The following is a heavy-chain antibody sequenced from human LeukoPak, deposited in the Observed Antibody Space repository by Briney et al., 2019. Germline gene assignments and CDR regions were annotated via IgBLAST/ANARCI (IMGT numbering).Heavy chain of an antibody. CDR2: ISESGGST. D-gene: IGHD2/OR15-2a*01. CDR1: GFTLSSYA. CDR3: PKGPKGESGLDY. V-gene: IGHV3-23*01. Sequence: GGPLRLSCVASGFTLSSYAMSWVRQAPGKGLEGVSTISESGGSTYYGDSVKGRFTISRDNSKNTMYPQMNSERADNTAVFRCPKGPKGESGLDYWGQGILDTVSS. J-gene: IGHJ4*02.